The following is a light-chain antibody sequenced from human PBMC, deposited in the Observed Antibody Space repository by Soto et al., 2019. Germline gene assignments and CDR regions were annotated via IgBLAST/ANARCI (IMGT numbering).Light chain of an antibody. CDR1: SSDVGGYNY. V-gene: IGLV2-8*01. CDR3: SSYAASDSFVV. CDR2: EVY. Sequence: QSALTQPPSASGSPGQSVTISCTGTSSDVGGYNYVSWYQLHPDKAPKLIIYEVYKRPSGVPDRFSGSKSGNTASLTVSGLQAEDEAEYYCSSYAASDSFVVFGGGTKLTVL. J-gene: IGLJ2*01.